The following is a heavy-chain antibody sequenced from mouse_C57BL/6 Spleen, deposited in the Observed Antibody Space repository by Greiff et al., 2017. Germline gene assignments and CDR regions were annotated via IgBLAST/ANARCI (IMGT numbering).Heavy chain of an antibody. D-gene: IGHD2-1*01. Sequence: QVQLQQSGPELVKPGASVKISCKASGYAFSSSWMNWVKQRPGKGLEWIGRIYPGDGDTNYNGKFKGKATMTADKSSSTAYMQLSSLTSEDSAVYCCARYYGNYGYAMDYWGQGTSVTVSS. V-gene: IGHV1-82*01. CDR1: GYAFSSSW. J-gene: IGHJ4*01. CDR2: IYPGDGDT. CDR3: ARYYGNYGYAMDY.